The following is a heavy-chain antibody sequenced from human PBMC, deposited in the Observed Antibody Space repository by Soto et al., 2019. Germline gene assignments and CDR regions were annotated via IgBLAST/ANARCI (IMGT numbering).Heavy chain of an antibody. Sequence: PGGAPRPSCAASGFTFSSYAILLGRQAPGKGLEWVAVISYDGSNKYYADSVKGRFTISRDNSKNTLYLQMNSLRAEDTAVYYCARDQAVAGPFDYWGQGTLVTVSS. CDR1: GFTFSSYA. J-gene: IGHJ4*02. D-gene: IGHD6-19*01. CDR3: ARDQAVAGPFDY. CDR2: ISYDGSNK. V-gene: IGHV3-30-3*01.